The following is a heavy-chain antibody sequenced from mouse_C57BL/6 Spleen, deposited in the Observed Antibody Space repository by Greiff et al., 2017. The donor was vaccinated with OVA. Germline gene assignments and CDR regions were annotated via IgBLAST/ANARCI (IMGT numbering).Heavy chain of an antibody. CDR2: ISYDGSN. V-gene: IGHV3-6*01. J-gene: IGHJ2*01. CDR3: AISYDGYYFDY. CDR1: GYSITSGYY. Sequence: ESGPGLVKPSQSLSLTCSVTGYSITSGYYWNWIRQFPGNKLEWMGYISYDGSNNYNPSLKNRISITRDTSKNQFFLKLNSVTTEDTATYYCAISYDGYYFDYWGQGTTLTVSS. D-gene: IGHD2-3*01.